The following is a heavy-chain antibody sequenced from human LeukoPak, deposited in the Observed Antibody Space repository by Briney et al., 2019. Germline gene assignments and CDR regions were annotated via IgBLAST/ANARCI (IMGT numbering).Heavy chain of an antibody. D-gene: IGHD4-17*01. CDR1: GGSISSYY. CDR2: IYYSGST. V-gene: IGHV4-59*08. CDR3: ARHGDYGDYWGIGY. J-gene: IGHJ4*02. Sequence: SETLSLTCTVSGGSISSYYWSWIRQPPGKGLEWIGYIYYSGSTNYNPSLKSRVTISVDTSKNQFSLKLSSVTAADTAVYYCARHGDYGDYWGIGYWGQGTLVTGSS.